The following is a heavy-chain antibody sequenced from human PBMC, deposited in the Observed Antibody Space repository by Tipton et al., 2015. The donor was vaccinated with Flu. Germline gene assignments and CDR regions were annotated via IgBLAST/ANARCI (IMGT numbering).Heavy chain of an antibody. CDR2: IYTSGST. D-gene: IGHD1-7*01. V-gene: IGHV4-4*07. CDR3: ARDTRRDNWNYAYFDY. Sequence: LRLSCTVSGGSISSYYWSWIRQPAGKGLEWIGRIYTSGSTNYNPSLKSRVTMSVDTSKNQFSLKLSSGTAADTAVYYCARDTRRDNWNYAYFDYWGQGTLVTVSS. CDR1: GGSISSYY. J-gene: IGHJ4*02.